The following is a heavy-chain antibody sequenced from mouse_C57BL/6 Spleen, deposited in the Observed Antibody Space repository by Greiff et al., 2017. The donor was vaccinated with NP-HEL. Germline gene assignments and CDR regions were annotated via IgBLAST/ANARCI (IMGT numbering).Heavy chain of an antibody. Sequence: EVQLQQSGPELVKPGASVKIPCKASGYTFTDYNMDWVKQSHGKSLEWIGDINPNNGGTIYNQKFKGKATLTVDKSSSTAYMELRSLTSEDTAVYFCARRGGYDWGFAYWGQGTLVTVSA. CDR3: ARRGGYDWGFAY. CDR1: GYTFTDYN. J-gene: IGHJ3*01. D-gene: IGHD2-2*01. CDR2: INPNNGGT. V-gene: IGHV1-18*01.